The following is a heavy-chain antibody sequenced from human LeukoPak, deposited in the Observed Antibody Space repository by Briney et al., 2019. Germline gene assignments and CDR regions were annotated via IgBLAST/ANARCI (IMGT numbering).Heavy chain of an antibody. V-gene: IGHV3-23*01. CDR1: RFIFSGYS. D-gene: IGHD3-10*01. J-gene: IGHJ4*02. CDR3: ARGVDGAFDY. Sequence: PGGSLRLSCAASRFIFSGYSMTWVRQTPGKGLEWLSEISGRGDRTYYPDSVKGRFTISRDNSKNTLFLQMTSLRAEDTAIYYCARGVDGAFDYWGQGTLVTVSS. CDR2: ISGRGDRT.